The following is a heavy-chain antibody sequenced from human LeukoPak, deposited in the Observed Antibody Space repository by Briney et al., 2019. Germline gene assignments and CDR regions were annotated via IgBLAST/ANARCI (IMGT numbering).Heavy chain of an antibody. J-gene: IGHJ4*02. Sequence: SETLSLTCTVSGGFISTSSYYWGWVRQPPGKGLEWIGSIHYSGSTYYNPSLKSPVTISVDTSKDQFSLDLRSVTAADTAVYYCARFGAGAASDSWGQGTLVTVSS. CDR2: IHYSGST. V-gene: IGHV4-39*07. CDR1: GGFISTSSYY. CDR3: ARFGAGAASDS. D-gene: IGHD6-13*01.